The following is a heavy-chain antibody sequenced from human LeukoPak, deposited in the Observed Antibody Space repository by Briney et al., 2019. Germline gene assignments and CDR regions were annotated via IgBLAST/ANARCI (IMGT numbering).Heavy chain of an antibody. Sequence: GGSLRLSCEASGFSFSSYSSFRSYSMNWVRQAPGKGLEWVSSISSSSSYIYYADSVKGRFTISRDNAKNSLYLQMNSLRAEDTAVYYCAREGGYSYGWQGYYYYMDVWGKGTTVTVSS. CDR3: AREGGYSYGWQGYYYYMDV. CDR2: ISSSSSYI. V-gene: IGHV3-21*01. J-gene: IGHJ6*03. CDR1: GFSFSSYSSFRSYS. D-gene: IGHD5-18*01.